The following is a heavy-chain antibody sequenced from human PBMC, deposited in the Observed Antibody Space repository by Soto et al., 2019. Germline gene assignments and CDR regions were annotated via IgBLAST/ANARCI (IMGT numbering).Heavy chain of an antibody. CDR3: ATTTVTYYYYGMDV. Sequence: GESLKISCKGPGYSFTSYWISWVRQMPGKGLEWMGRIDPSDSYTNYSPSFQGHVTISADKSISTAYLQWSSLKASDTAMYYCATTTVTYYYYGMDVWGQGTTVTVSS. J-gene: IGHJ6*02. CDR1: GYSFTSYW. V-gene: IGHV5-10-1*01. CDR2: IDPSDSYT. D-gene: IGHD4-17*01.